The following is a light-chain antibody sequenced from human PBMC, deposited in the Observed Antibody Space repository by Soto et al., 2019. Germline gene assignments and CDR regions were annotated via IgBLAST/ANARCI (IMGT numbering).Light chain of an antibody. CDR1: QSVLYSSNNKNH. J-gene: IGKJ2*01. Sequence: DIVMTQSPDSLAVSLGERATINCKSSQSVLYSSNNKNHLAWYQQKPGQPPKLVIYWASTRESGVPDRFSGSGSGTDFTLTISSLQAEDVAVYYCQQYHKWPPYTFGQGTKLEIK. CDR2: WAS. V-gene: IGKV4-1*01. CDR3: QQYHKWPPYT.